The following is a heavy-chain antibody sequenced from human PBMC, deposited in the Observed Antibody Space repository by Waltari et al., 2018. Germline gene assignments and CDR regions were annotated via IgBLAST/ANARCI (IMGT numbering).Heavy chain of an antibody. CDR2: INPNSGGT. CDR1: GYTFTGYH. V-gene: IGHV1-2*02. Sequence: QVQLVQSGAEVKKPGASVKVSCQASGYTFTGYHMHWVRHAPGQGLEWMGWINPNSGGTNYAQKFQGRVTMTRDTSITTAYMELSRLRSDDTAVYYCARGAGYSAHDGTDYWGQGTLVTVSS. CDR3: ARGAGYSAHDGTDY. D-gene: IGHD5-12*01. J-gene: IGHJ4*02.